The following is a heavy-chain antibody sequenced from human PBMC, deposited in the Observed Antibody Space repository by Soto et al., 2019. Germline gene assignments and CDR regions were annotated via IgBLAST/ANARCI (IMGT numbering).Heavy chain of an antibody. V-gene: IGHV1-69*06. CDR3: ARGLASGDY. CDR2: IFPMYGTP. Sequence: QVLLVQSGAEVKKPGSSVKVSCKASGGAFSRYAISWVRQAPGQGLEWVGGIFPMYGTPVYAQKLQGRITISRDTSTSTVYMDLSSLRSEDTAVYYCARGLASGDYWGQGTLVTVSS. J-gene: IGHJ4*02. CDR1: GGAFSRYA. D-gene: IGHD6-6*01.